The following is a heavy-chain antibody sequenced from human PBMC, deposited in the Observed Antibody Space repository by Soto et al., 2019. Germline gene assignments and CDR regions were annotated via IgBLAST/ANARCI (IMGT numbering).Heavy chain of an antibody. CDR2: IYYSCST. Sequence: QVQLQESGPGLVKPSQTLSLTCTVSGGSISSGGYYWSWIRQHPGKGLEWIGYIYYSCSTYYNPSLKSRVTISVDTSKNQFSLKLSSVTAADTAVYYCARVGGYADLGSHTAFDIWGQGTMVTVSS. CDR1: GGSISSGGYY. J-gene: IGHJ3*02. CDR3: ARVGGYADLGSHTAFDI. V-gene: IGHV4-31*03. D-gene: IGHD6-25*01.